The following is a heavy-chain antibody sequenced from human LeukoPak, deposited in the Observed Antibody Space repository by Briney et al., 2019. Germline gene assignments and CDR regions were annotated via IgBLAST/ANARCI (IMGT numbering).Heavy chain of an antibody. V-gene: IGHV3-23*01. CDR2: ISGSGVGSGTRT. CDR3: ARSGLNRLDY. CDR1: GFTVSSNY. D-gene: IGHD2-15*01. J-gene: IGHJ4*02. Sequence: PGGSLRLSCAASGFTVSSNYMSWVRQAPGKGLEGVSGISGSGVGSGTRTHYADYVKGWFTISRDNSKHTLYLQMNSLRAEDTAVYYCARSGLNRLDYWGQGTLVTVSS.